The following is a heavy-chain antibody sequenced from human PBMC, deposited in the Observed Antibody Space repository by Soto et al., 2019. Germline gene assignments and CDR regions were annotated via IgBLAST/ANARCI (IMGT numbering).Heavy chain of an antibody. J-gene: IGHJ4*02. CDR1: GFTFSSYS. V-gene: IGHV3-21*04. CDR2: ISGGGDGT. D-gene: IGHD5-18*01. CDR3: AGPGYSSQDY. Sequence: EVQLVESGGGLVKPGGSLRLSCAASGFTFSSYSMNWVRQAPGKGLEWVSSISGGGDGTDYADSVKGRFTISRDNSKKTLHLHMNSLRVEDTAVYYCAGPGYSSQDYWGQGALVTVSS.